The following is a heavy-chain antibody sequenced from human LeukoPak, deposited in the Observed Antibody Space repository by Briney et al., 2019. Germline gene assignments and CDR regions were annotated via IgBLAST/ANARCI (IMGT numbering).Heavy chain of an antibody. CDR1: GYTFTSYD. CDR2: MNPNSGNT. CDR3: ARTVRYYYDSSGYPTYYYYYYMDV. D-gene: IGHD3-22*01. J-gene: IGHJ6*03. Sequence: GASVKVSCKASGYTFTSYDINWVRQATGQGLEWMGWMNPNSGNTGYAQKFQGRVTITRNTSISTAYMELSSLRSEDTAVYYCARTVRYYYDSSGYPTYYYYYYMDVWGKGTTVTVSS. V-gene: IGHV1-8*03.